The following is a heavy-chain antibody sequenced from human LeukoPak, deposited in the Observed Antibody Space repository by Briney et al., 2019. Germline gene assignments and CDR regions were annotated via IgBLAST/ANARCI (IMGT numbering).Heavy chain of an antibody. Sequence: GGSLRLSCAASGFTFSNVWMSWVRQAPGKGLEWVGRIKSKTDGGTTDYAAPVKGRFTISRDDSKNTLNLQMNSLETEDTAVYYCTPSIAVAGSLDYWGQGTLVTVSS. CDR3: TPSIAVAGSLDY. D-gene: IGHD6-19*01. CDR2: IKSKTDGGTT. J-gene: IGHJ4*02. V-gene: IGHV3-15*01. CDR1: GFTFSNVW.